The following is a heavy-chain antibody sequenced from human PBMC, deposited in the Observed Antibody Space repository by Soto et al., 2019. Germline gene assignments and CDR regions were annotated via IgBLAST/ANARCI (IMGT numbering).Heavy chain of an antibody. CDR3: ARDPKGSYYFAF. Sequence: GESLRLSCAASGFTVSSNSMTWVRQAPGKGLEWVSIIYSGDDTYYADSVKGRFTISRDSSKNTLYLQMNSLRAEDTAVYYCARDPKGSYYFAFWAQGTLVTGSS. D-gene: IGHD3-10*01. CDR2: IYSGDDT. J-gene: IGHJ4*02. CDR1: GFTVSSNS. V-gene: IGHV3-53*01.